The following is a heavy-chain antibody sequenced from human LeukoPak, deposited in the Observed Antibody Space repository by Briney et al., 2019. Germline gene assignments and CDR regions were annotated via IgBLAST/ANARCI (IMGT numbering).Heavy chain of an antibody. V-gene: IGHV3-23*01. CDR1: GFTFSSYA. Sequence: GGSLKLSCAASGFTFSSYAMSWVRQAPGKGLEWVSAISGSGGSTYYADSVKGRFTISRDNSKNTLYLQMNSLRAEDTAVYYCAKAAGYYYGSGSSDYWGQGTLVTVSS. D-gene: IGHD3-10*01. CDR2: ISGSGGST. CDR3: AKAAGYYYGSGSSDY. J-gene: IGHJ4*02.